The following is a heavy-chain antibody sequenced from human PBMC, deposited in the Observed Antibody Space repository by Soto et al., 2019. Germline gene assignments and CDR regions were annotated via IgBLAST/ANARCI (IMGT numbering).Heavy chain of an antibody. CDR1: GGSLSGYY. CDR2: INHSGNT. D-gene: IGHD1-26*01. CDR3: ARHHVRGRTIAGAAEF. J-gene: IGHJ4*02. Sequence: QVQLQQWGAGLLKPSETLSLSCAVYGGSLSGYYWSWIRQPPGKALEWIGEINHSGNTNYNPSLTSRVTTSIDTSKTQLFLSLSSVTAADTAMYYCARHHVRGRTIAGAAEFWGQGTLVTVSS. V-gene: IGHV4-34*01.